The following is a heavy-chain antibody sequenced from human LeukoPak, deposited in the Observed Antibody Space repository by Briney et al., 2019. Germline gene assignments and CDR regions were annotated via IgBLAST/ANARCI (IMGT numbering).Heavy chain of an antibody. J-gene: IGHJ3*02. V-gene: IGHV4-39*01. D-gene: IGHD3-9*01. CDR1: GGSISSSSYY. CDR3: ARARYVNSFYAFDI. CDR2: IYYTGST. Sequence: PSETLSLTCTVSGGSISSSSYYWGWIRQPPGKGLEWIGSIYYTGSTYYNPSLRSRFTISIDTSKNQFSLPLSYVTAADTAVYFCARARYVNSFYAFDIWGQGTLVTVSS.